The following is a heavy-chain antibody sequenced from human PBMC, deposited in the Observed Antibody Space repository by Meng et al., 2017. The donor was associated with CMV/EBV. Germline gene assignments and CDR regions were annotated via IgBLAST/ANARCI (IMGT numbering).Heavy chain of an antibody. CDR1: GYTFTGYY. Sequence: QVEQVEAEAEGTKPGDSVKVACKAAGYTFTGYYMHWVRQAPGQGLEWMGWINPNSGGTNYAQKFQGRVTMTRDTSISTAYMELSRLRSDDTAVYYCARGSGIAAAGTFDYWGQGTLVTVSS. CDR2: INPNSGGT. V-gene: IGHV1-2*02. J-gene: IGHJ4*02. CDR3: ARGSGIAAAGTFDY. D-gene: IGHD6-13*01.